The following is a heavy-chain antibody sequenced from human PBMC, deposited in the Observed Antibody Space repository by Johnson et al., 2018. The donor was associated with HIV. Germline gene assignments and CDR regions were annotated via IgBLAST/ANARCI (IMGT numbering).Heavy chain of an antibody. CDR1: GFTFSNSD. V-gene: IGHV3-13*01. J-gene: IGHJ3*01. Sequence: MLLVESGGGVVQPGGSLTLSCAASGFTFSNSDMHWVRQPTGQGLEWVSGMGTAGDRHYADSVNGRFTVSRENAKNSLHLQMNSLRAEDTAVYYCASTCGGDCSRGDAFDVWGQGTMVTVSS. CDR3: ASTCGGDCSRGDAFDV. CDR2: MGTAGDR. D-gene: IGHD2-21*02.